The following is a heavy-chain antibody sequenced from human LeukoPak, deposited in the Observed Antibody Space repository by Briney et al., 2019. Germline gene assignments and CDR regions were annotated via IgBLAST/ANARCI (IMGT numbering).Heavy chain of an antibody. J-gene: IGHJ6*03. CDR3: ARGGGYVNDYYMAV. D-gene: IGHD5-12*01. Sequence: GASEKVSCKASGGTFSSYAISWVRQAPGQGLEWMGGIIPIFGTANYAQKFQGRVTIITDESTSTAYMELSSLRSEDTAVYYCARGGGYVNDYYMAVWGKGTTVTVSS. V-gene: IGHV1-69*05. CDR1: GGTFSSYA. CDR2: IIPIFGTA.